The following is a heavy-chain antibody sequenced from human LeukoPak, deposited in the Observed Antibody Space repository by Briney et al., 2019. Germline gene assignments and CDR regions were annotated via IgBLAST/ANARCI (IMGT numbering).Heavy chain of an antibody. CDR1: GFTFSSYA. V-gene: IGHV3-48*01. CDR2: ISSSSSTI. J-gene: IGHJ4*02. CDR3: ATPRGIWGVSLDH. Sequence: PGGSLRLSCAASGFTFSSYAMSWVRQAPGKGLEWVSYISSSSSTIYYADSVKGRFTISRDNSRNTLYLQMNSLRPEDTAVYYCATPRGIWGVSLDHWGQGTLVTVSS. D-gene: IGHD3-10*01.